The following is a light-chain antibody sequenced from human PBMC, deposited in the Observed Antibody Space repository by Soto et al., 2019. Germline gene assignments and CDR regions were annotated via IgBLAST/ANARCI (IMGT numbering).Light chain of an antibody. CDR1: SSDVGGYNY. J-gene: IGLJ2*01. Sequence: QSALTQPRSVSGSPGQSVTISCTGTSSDVGGYNYVSWYQQHPGKAPKLMIYDVSKWPSGVPDRFSGSKSGNTASLTISGLQAEDEADYYCCSYAGSYTSYVVFGGGTKVTVL. CDR3: CSYAGSYTSYVV. CDR2: DVS. V-gene: IGLV2-11*01.